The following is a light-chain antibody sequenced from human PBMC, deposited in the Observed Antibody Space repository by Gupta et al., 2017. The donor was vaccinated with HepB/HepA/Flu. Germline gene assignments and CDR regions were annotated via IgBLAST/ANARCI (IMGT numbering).Light chain of an antibody. Sequence: QTVVTQEPPFSVSPGGTVTLPCGLSSGSVSTSYYPTWYQQTPGQAPRTLIYNTNTRSSGVPDRFSGSILGNKAALTITGAQADDESDYYCVLYMGGGIAVFGGGTKLTVL. CDR3: VLYMGGGIAV. V-gene: IGLV8-61*01. CDR1: SGSVSTSYY. CDR2: NTN. J-gene: IGLJ3*02.